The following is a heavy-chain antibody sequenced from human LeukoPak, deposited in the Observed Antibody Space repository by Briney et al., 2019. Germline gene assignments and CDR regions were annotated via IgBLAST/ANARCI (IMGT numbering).Heavy chain of an antibody. V-gene: IGHV4-30-2*01. CDR1: GGSISSGGYS. Sequence: SETLSLTCAVSGGSISSGGYSWSWIRQPPGKGLEWIGYIYHSGSTYYNPSLKSRVTISVDRSKNQFSLKLSSVTAADTAVYYCARAGSATVFGNWFDPWGQGTLVTVSS. D-gene: IGHD5-18*01. J-gene: IGHJ5*02. CDR2: IYHSGST. CDR3: ARAGSATVFGNWFDP.